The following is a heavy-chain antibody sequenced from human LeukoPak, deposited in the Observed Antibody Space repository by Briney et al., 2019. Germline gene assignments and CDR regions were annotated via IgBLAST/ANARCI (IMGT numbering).Heavy chain of an antibody. V-gene: IGHV3-7*01. CDR1: GFTFTTFW. Sequence: GGSLRLSCAASGFTFTTFWMGWFRQAPGRGLEWVANIKQDGSEKNYVDSVKGRFTIPRDNAKNSLYLQMNSLRADDTAVYYCARLYNSGWSDYWGQGTLVTVSS. CDR3: ARLYNSGWSDY. D-gene: IGHD6-19*01. CDR2: IKQDGSEK. J-gene: IGHJ4*02.